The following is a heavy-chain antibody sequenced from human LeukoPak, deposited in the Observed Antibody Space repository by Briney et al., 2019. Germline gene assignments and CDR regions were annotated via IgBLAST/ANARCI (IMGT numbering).Heavy chain of an antibody. CDR3: ARTPPYCSSTSCGYFDY. D-gene: IGHD2-2*01. Sequence: PGGSLRLYCAASGFTFSDYYMSWIRQAPGKGLEWVSYISSSGSTIYYADSVKGRFTISRDNAKNSLYLQMNSLRAEDTAVYYCARTPPYCSSTSCGYFDYWGQGTLVTVSS. J-gene: IGHJ4*02. CDR1: GFTFSDYY. CDR2: ISSSGSTI. V-gene: IGHV3-11*01.